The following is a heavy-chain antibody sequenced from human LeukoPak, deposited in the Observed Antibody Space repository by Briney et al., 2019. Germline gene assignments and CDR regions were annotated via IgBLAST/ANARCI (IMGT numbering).Heavy chain of an antibody. CDR2: ISVYSGET. CDR1: GYTFDSYG. J-gene: IGHJ5*02. Sequence: GASVKVSCKASGYTFDSYGITWVRQAPGQGLEWMGWISVYSGETDSAQNVKGRVTMTTDTSTTTAYLELRGLTSDDTAVYYCARGTSGWYWRDPWGQGTLVIVSA. CDR3: ARGTSGWYWRDP. D-gene: IGHD6-19*01. V-gene: IGHV1-18*01.